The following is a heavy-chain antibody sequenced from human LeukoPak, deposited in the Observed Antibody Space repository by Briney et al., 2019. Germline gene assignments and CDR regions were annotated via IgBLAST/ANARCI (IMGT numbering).Heavy chain of an antibody. J-gene: IGHJ2*01. CDR2: IYSDGTT. V-gene: IGHV3-66*01. Sequence: GGSLRLSCAASGFTVSGDYMTWVRQAPGKGLEWVSLIYSDGTTYYADSVQGRFTLSRDSSSNTLYLQMSSLRDEDTAVYYCARGFHGGRPFDLWGRGTLVTVSS. CDR3: ARGFHGGRPFDL. CDR1: GFTVSGDY. D-gene: IGHD4-23*01.